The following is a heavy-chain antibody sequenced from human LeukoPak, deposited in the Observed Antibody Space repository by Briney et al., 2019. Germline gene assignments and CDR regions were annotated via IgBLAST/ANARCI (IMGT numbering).Heavy chain of an antibody. Sequence: GGSLRLSCAASGFTFSSYGMLWVRQAPGKGLEWVAVISYDGSNKYYADSVKGRFTISRDNSMNTLYLQMNSLRAEDTAVYYCAKTYCTNGVCYTGLVDYWGQGTLVTVSS. J-gene: IGHJ4*02. D-gene: IGHD2-8*01. CDR2: ISYDGSNK. CDR1: GFTFSSYG. V-gene: IGHV3-30*18. CDR3: AKTYCTNGVCYTGLVDY.